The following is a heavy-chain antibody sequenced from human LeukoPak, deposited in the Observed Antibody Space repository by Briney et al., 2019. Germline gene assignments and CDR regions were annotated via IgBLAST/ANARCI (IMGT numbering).Heavy chain of an antibody. J-gene: IGHJ6*02. CDR2: ISYDGSNK. D-gene: IGHD3-10*01. CDR1: GFTFSSYA. V-gene: IGHV3-30-3*01. Sequence: GGSLRLSCAASGFTFSSYAMHWVRQAPGKGLEWVAVISYDGSNKYYADSVKGRFTVSRDNSKNTLYLQMNSLRDEDTAVYYCARGSGSYLDPYYYYGMDVWGQGTTVTVSS. CDR3: ARGSGSYLDPYYYYGMDV.